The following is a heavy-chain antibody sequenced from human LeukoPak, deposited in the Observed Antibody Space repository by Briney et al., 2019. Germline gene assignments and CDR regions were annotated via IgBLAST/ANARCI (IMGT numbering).Heavy chain of an antibody. CDR1: GGSFSGYY. J-gene: IGHJ2*01. V-gene: IGHV4-34*01. CDR2: INHSGST. CDR3: ARRILPWYFDL. Sequence: SGTLSLTCAVYGGSFSGYYWSWIRQPPGKGLEWIGEINHSGSTNYNPSLKSRVTISVDTSKNQFSLKLSSVTAADTAVYYCARRILPWYFDLWGRCTLVTVSS.